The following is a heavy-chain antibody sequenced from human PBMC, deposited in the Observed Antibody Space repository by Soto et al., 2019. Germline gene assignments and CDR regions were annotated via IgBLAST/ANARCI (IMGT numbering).Heavy chain of an antibody. CDR1: GFTFSNAW. V-gene: IGHV3-15*01. J-gene: IGHJ6*02. CDR3: TTELRSDENYYYGMDV. Sequence: PGGSLRLSCAASGFTFSNAWMSWVRQAPGKGLEWVGRIKSKTDGGTTDYAAPVKGRFTISRDDSKNTLYLQMNSLKTEDTAVYYXTTELRSDENYYYGMDVWGQGTTVTVSS. CDR2: IKSKTDGGTT. D-gene: IGHD3-10*02.